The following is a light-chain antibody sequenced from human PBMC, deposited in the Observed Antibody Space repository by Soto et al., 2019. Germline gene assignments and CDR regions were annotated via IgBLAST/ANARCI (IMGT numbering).Light chain of an antibody. CDR3: QQSYSMPA. V-gene: IGKV1-39*01. CDR2: GVS. J-gene: IGKJ1*01. Sequence: IQMTQSPSSLSASIGDRVIITCRASQSIGNYVHWYQQKAGKAPNLLIYGVSNLQSGVPSRFSGSGPGTDFTLTISSLQPEDFATYYCQQSYSMPAFGQGTKV. CDR1: QSIGNY.